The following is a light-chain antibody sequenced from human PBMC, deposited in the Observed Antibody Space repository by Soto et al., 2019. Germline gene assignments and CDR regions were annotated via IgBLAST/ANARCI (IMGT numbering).Light chain of an antibody. Sequence: SYELTQPPSVSVSPGQTASITCSGDKLGDKYACWYQQKPGQSPVLVIYQDSKRPSGIRERFSGSNSGNTATLTISGTQAMDEADYYCQAWESSIVVFGGGTKLTVL. CDR3: QAWESSIVV. V-gene: IGLV3-1*01. CDR2: QDS. CDR1: KLGDKY. J-gene: IGLJ2*01.